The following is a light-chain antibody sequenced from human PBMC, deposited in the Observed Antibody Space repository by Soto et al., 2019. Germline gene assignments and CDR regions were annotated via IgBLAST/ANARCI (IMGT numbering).Light chain of an antibody. Sequence: EILMTQSPATLSVSPGERATLSCRASQSVRNNLAWSQQKPGQAPRLLIYYASTRATGVPARFSGSGSGTEFTLTISSLQSEDSALYYCQQYNNWPPITFGQGTRLEIK. V-gene: IGKV3-15*01. CDR2: YAS. CDR1: QSVRNN. J-gene: IGKJ5*01. CDR3: QQYNNWPPIT.